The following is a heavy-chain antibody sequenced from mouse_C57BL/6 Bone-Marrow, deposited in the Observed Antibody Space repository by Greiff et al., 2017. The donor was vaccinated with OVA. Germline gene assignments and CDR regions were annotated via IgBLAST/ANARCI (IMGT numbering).Heavy chain of an antibody. CDR3: AREGIDGYYVYWYFDF. CDR1: GYTFTSYW. V-gene: IGHV1-52*01. J-gene: IGHJ1*01. Sequence: QVQLQQPGAELVRPGSSVKLSCKASGYTFTSYWMHWVKQRPIQGLEWIGNIDPSDSETHYNQKFKDKATLTVDKSSSTAYMQLSSLTSEDSAVYYCAREGIDGYYVYWYFDFWGPGPTVTVSS. D-gene: IGHD2-3*01. CDR2: IDPSDSET.